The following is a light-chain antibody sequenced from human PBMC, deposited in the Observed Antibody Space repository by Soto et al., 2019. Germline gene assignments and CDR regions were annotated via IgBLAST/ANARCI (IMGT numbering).Light chain of an antibody. J-gene: IGKJ4*01. CDR3: QQRSNWPPVT. CDR1: QSVSSY. V-gene: IGKV3-11*01. CDR2: DAS. Sequence: EIVLTQSTATLSLSPGERATLSCRASQSVSSYFAWYQQKPGQAPRLLIYDASNRATGIPARFSGSGSGTDFTLTISSLEPEDFAIYYCQQRSNWPPVTFGGGTKVEIK.